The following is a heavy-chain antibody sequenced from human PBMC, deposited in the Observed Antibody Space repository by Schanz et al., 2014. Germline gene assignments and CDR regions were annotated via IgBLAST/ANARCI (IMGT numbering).Heavy chain of an antibody. Sequence: EVRLVESGGGLVQPGGSLRLSCEASGFDFNSYSMNWVRQVPGKGLEWLSYIATSSSTRHYADSVKGRVTISRDNAKNSVSLQMRRLRVEDTAVYYCASGVHVSSLQKGLQCWGRGTLVIVSS. J-gene: IGHJ1*01. V-gene: IGHV3-48*01. CDR3: ASGVHVSSLQKGLQC. CDR2: IATSSSTR. CDR1: GFDFNSYS. D-gene: IGHD3-10*01.